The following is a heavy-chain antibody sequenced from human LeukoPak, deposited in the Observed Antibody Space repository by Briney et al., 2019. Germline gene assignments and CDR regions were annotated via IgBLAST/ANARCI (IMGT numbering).Heavy chain of an antibody. V-gene: IGHV4-34*01. CDR2: INHIGST. Sequence: PSETLSLTCAVYGGSFSGYYWSLLRQPPGKGLEWIGEINHIGSTNYNPSLKSRVTISVDTSKNQFSLKLTSVTAADTAVYYCAREVGGTGGWFDPWGQGTLVIVSS. J-gene: IGHJ5*02. D-gene: IGHD6-19*01. CDR1: GGSFSGYY. CDR3: AREVGGTGGWFDP.